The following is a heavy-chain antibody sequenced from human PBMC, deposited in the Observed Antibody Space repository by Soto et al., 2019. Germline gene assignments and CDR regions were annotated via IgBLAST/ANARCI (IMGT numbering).Heavy chain of an antibody. V-gene: IGHV3-30*04. CDR2: ISHDGRNN. J-gene: IGHJ3*02. D-gene: IGHD2-15*01. Sequence: QVQVVESGGGVVQPGRSLRLSCAASGFTLSTYAMHWVRQAPGKGLEWVAVISHDGRNNYYADSVKGRFTISRDNSKSTLSLQMNSLRAEDTAVYYSARDRDEDGGTSDAFDMWGQGTMVTVSS. CDR1: GFTLSTYA. CDR3: ARDRDEDGGTSDAFDM.